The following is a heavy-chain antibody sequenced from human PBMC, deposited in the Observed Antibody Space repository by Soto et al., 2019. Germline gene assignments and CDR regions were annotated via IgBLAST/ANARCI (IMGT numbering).Heavy chain of an antibody. CDR3: ARVEYCSSTSCLYYYGMDV. J-gene: IGHJ6*02. Sequence: QVQLVQSGAEVKKPGSSVKVSCKASGGTFSSYAISWVRQAPGQGLEWMGGIIPIFGTANYAQKFQGRVTITADESTSTDYMERSSLRSEDTAVYYCARVEYCSSTSCLYYYGMDVWGQGTTVTVSS. CDR2: IIPIFGTA. CDR1: GGTFSSYA. V-gene: IGHV1-69*01. D-gene: IGHD2-2*01.